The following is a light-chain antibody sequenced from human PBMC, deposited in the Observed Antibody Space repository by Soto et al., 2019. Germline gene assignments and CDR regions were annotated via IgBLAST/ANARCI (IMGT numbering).Light chain of an antibody. CDR1: QSISMW. CDR2: KAS. Sequence: DIQMPQSPSTLSASVGDRVTITCRASQSISMWLGWYQQKPGKAPKLLIYKASSLESGVPSRFSGSGSGTEVTLTISSLQSDDFATYYCLQYSSYSQGRTCGQGTRVEIK. J-gene: IGKJ1*01. V-gene: IGKV1-5*03. CDR3: LQYSSYSQGRT.